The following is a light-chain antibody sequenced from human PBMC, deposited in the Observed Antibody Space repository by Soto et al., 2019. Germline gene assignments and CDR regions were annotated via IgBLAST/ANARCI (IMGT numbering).Light chain of an antibody. CDR1: NSDIGGYNY. Sequence: QSALTQPASVSGSPGQSITISCTGTNSDIGGYNYVSWDQQHPGKAPKLMIYDVSNRTSGVSYRFSGSKSGNTASLTISGRQAEDEADYYCSSYTSRSTLGVFGGGTKLTVL. CDR2: DVS. J-gene: IGLJ2*01. V-gene: IGLV2-14*03. CDR3: SSYTSRSTLGV.